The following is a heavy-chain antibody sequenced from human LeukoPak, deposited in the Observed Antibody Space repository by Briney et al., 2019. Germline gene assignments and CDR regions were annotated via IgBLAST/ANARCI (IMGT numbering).Heavy chain of an antibody. CDR2: IYTSGST. CDR1: GGSISSYY. D-gene: IGHD3-22*01. Sequence: SETLSLTCTVSGGSISSYYWSWIRQPAGKGLEWIGRIYTSGSTDYNPSLKSRVTMSVDTSKNQFSLKLSSVTAADTAVYYCARAYYDSSDDSYYFDYWGQGTLVTVSS. J-gene: IGHJ4*02. CDR3: ARAYYDSSDDSYYFDY. V-gene: IGHV4-4*07.